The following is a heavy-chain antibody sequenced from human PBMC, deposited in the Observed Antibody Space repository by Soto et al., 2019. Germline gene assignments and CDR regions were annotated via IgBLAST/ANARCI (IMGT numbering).Heavy chain of an antibody. CDR3: ARDVLEGGGDFDI. Sequence: GGSLRLSCAASGFTFSSCAMSWVRKAPGKGLKRVSAIGGSGDDTEYTDSVKGRFTISRDNSKNTLYLQMNILRAEDLAVYYCARDVLEGGGDFDIWGQGKMVTVSS. J-gene: IGHJ3*02. D-gene: IGHD2-21*01. CDR2: IGGSGDDT. CDR1: GFTFSSCA. V-gene: IGHV3-23*01.